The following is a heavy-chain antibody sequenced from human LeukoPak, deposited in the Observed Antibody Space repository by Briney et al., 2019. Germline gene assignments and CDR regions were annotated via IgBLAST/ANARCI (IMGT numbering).Heavy chain of an antibody. CDR3: AREIVGATKGFDY. J-gene: IGHJ4*02. CDR2: ISYDGSNK. D-gene: IGHD1-26*01. CDR1: GFTFSSYA. Sequence: GRSLRLSCAASGFTFSSYAMHWVRQAPGKGLEWVAVISYDGSNKYYADSVKGRFTISRDNSKNTLYLQMNSLRAEDTAVYYCAREIVGATKGFDYWGQGTLVTVSS. V-gene: IGHV3-30*04.